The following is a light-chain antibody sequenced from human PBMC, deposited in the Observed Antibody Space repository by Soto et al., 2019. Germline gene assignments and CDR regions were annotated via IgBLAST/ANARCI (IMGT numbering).Light chain of an antibody. J-gene: IGLJ2*01. CDR2: EVS. CDR3: SSYTSSNTV. CDR1: SSDVGGYSH. V-gene: IGLV2-14*01. Sequence: QSVLTQPASVSGSPGQSITISCTGTSSDVGGYSHVSWYQQHPGKAPKLMIYEVSNRPSGVSNRFSGSKSGNTASLTISGLQAEDEADYYCSSYTSSNTVFGGGTKLTVL.